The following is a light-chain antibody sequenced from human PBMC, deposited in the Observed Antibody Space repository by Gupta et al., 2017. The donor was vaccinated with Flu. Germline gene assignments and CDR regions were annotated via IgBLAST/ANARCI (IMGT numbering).Light chain of an antibody. CDR3: QHLNSFPLT. V-gene: IGKV1-9*01. CDR1: QGISSY. Sequence: PSFLSASVGDRVTITCRASQGISSYLAWYQQKPGKAPKLLIYAASALRSGVPSRFSGSGSGTEFTLTISSLQPEDFATYYCQHLNSFPLTFGQGTKVEIK. CDR2: AAS. J-gene: IGKJ1*01.